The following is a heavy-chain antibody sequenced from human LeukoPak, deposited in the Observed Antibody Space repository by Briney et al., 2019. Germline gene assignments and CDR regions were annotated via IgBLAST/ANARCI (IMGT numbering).Heavy chain of an antibody. V-gene: IGHV4-39*07. Sequence: SETLSLICTVSGGSISRGGYYWGWIRQPPGKGLEWIGYIYYSGSSHYNPSLQSRVIISVDTSTNQFSLNLTSLTAADTAVYYCARRDHQWDLFDYWGQGILVTVSS. CDR1: GGSISRGGYY. CDR3: ARRDHQWDLFDY. D-gene: IGHD1-26*01. J-gene: IGHJ4*02. CDR2: IYYSGSS.